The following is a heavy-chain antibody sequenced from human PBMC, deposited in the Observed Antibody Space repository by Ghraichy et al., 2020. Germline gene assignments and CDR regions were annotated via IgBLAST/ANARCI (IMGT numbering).Heavy chain of an antibody. D-gene: IGHD3-10*01. Sequence: SETLSLTCTVSGVSVSSGSYYWSWIRQPPGKGLEWIGFIYYSGDTNYNPSLKSRVTTSIDTSKNQFSLKLSSVTAADTAVYYCARANGPDMVRGLIRPTGRWGYYMDVWGKGTMVTVSS. CDR1: GVSVSSGSYY. CDR3: ARANGPDMVRGLIRPTGRWGYYMDV. J-gene: IGHJ6*03. CDR2: IYYSGDT. V-gene: IGHV4-61*01.